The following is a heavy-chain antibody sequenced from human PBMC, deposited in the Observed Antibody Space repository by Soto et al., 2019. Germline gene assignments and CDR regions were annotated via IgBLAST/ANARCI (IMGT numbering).Heavy chain of an antibody. V-gene: IGHV3-23*01. Sequence: VGSLRLSCAASGFTFSSYAMSWVRQAPGKGLEWVSAISGSGGSTYYADSVKGRFTISRDNSKNTLYLQMNSLGAEDTAVYYCAKDPVGPLYYYGMDVWGQGTTVTVSS. CDR2: ISGSGGST. D-gene: IGHD1-26*01. J-gene: IGHJ6*02. CDR3: AKDPVGPLYYYGMDV. CDR1: GFTFSSYA.